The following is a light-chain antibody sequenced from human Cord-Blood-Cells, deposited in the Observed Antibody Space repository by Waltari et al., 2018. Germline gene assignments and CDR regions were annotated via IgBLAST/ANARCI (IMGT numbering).Light chain of an antibody. V-gene: IGKV1-5*03. Sequence: DIQMTQSPSTLYASVGDRVTLTCRASQSISSGLAWYQQKPGKAPKLLIYKASSLESGVPSRFSGSGSGTEFTLTISSLQPDDFATYYCQQYNSYSQTFGQGTKVEIK. J-gene: IGKJ1*01. CDR2: KAS. CDR3: QQYNSYSQT. CDR1: QSISSG.